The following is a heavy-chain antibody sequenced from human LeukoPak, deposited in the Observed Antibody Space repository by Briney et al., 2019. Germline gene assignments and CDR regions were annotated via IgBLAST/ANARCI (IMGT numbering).Heavy chain of an antibody. J-gene: IGHJ5*02. V-gene: IGHV3-33*01. CDR3: ARDLGLKYGSGTYTFDP. CDR2: IWYDGSHQ. Sequence: GSSLRLSCAASGFSFSTYGMHWVRQAPGKGLEWVAVIWYDGSHQYYADSVKGRFTISRDMSTNTLYLQMNYLRVDDTALYYCARDLGLKYGSGTYTFDPWGQGTLVIVSP. D-gene: IGHD3-10*01. CDR1: GFSFSTYG.